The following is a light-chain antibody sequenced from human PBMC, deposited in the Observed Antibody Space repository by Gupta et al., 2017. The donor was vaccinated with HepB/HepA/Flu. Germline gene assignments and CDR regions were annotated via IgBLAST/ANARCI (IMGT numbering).Light chain of an antibody. Sequence: DIQMTQSPSTLSASVGDRVTITCRASQSISSWLAWYQQKPGKAPKLLIHKASSLESGVPSRFSGSGSGTEFTLTISSLQPDDFAAYYCQHYNDYPRTFGQGTKVEI. CDR3: QHYNDYPRT. J-gene: IGKJ1*01. V-gene: IGKV1-5*03. CDR2: KAS. CDR1: QSISSW.